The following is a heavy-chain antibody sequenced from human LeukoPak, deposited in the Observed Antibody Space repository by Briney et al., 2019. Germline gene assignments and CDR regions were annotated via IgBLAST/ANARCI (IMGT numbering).Heavy chain of an antibody. D-gene: IGHD5-18*01. V-gene: IGHV1-46*01. J-gene: IGHJ4*02. CDR3: ASGEDSYGSAAADY. CDR2: INPSGGST. Sequence: ASVKVSCKASGYTFTSYDINWVRQATGQGLEWMGIINPSGGSTSYAQKFQGRVTMTRDTSTSTVYMELSSLRSEDTAVYYCASGEDSYGSAAADYWGQETLVTVSS. CDR1: GYTFTSYD.